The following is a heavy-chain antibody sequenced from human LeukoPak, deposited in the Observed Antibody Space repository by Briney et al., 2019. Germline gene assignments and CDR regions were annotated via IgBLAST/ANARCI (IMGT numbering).Heavy chain of an antibody. J-gene: IGHJ5*02. CDR3: ARGGRGSGSYFNWFDP. V-gene: IGHV5-51*01. D-gene: IGHD1-26*01. CDR2: IYPGDPDT. Sequence: GESLKISRKGSGYSFTSYWIGWVRQMPGKGLEWMGIIYPGDPDTRYSPSFQGQVTISADKSISTAYLQWSSLKASDTAMYYCARGGRGSGSYFNWFDPWGQGTLVTVSS. CDR1: GYSFTSYW.